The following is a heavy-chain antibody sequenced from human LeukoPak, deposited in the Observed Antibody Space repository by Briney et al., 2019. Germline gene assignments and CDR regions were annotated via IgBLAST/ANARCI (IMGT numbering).Heavy chain of an antibody. D-gene: IGHD3-10*01. V-gene: IGHV3-30*02. CDR3: AKEFLWFGDGGEQNP. J-gene: IGHJ5*02. CDR2: IRFDGSNK. Sequence: GGSLRLSCVASGFTFSSYGMDWVRQAPGKGLEWVAFIRFDGSNKHYAESVKGRFTISRDNSKNTLYLQMNNLRPEDTAVYYCAKEFLWFGDGGEQNPWGQGTLVTVSS. CDR1: GFTFSSYG.